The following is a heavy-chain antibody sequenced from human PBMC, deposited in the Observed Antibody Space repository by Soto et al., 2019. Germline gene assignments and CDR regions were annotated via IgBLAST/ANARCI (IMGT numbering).Heavy chain of an antibody. J-gene: IGHJ4*02. Sequence: RRILQPPGKGLEWIGEINHSGSTNYNPSLKSRVTISVDTSKNQFSLKLSSVTAADTAVYYCAIAVVLVATITRDYFDYWGQATLVNVSS. D-gene: IGHD5-12*01. CDR2: INHSGST. V-gene: IGHV4-34*01. CDR3: AIAVVLVATITRDYFDY.